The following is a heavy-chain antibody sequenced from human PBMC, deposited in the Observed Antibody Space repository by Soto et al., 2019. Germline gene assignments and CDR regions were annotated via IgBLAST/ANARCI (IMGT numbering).Heavy chain of an antibody. V-gene: IGHV3-23*01. CDR3: AGPGGGYQVLFDTWYGTRSDY. Sequence: AGGSLSLCCAASGPSFSSYLMTWVRQVPWKGLEWVSAISGSGDPTLYAGSVRGRLIMSTDNSKNKVYWEMSSLRAEDTALYYCAGPGGGYQVLFDTWYGTRSDYWGQGTLVTVSS. D-gene: IGHD6-13*01. CDR1: GPSFSSYL. J-gene: IGHJ4*01. CDR2: ISGSGDPT.